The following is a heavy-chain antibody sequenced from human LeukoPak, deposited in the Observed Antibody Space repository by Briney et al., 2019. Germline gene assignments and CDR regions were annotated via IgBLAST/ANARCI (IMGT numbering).Heavy chain of an antibody. CDR2: VYYSGST. CDR3: ASVPRYCSGGSCYVFDY. Sequence: PSQTLSLTCTVSGGSISSGGYYWSWIRQHPGTGLEWIGYVYYSGSTYYNPSLKSRVTISVDTSKDQFSLKLSSVTAADTAVYYCASVPRYCSGGSCYVFDYWGQGTLVTVSS. J-gene: IGHJ4*02. V-gene: IGHV4-31*03. D-gene: IGHD2-15*01. CDR1: GGSISSGGYY.